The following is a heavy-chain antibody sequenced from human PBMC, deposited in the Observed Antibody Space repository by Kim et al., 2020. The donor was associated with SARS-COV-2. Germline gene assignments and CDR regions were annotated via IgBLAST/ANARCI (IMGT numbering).Heavy chain of an antibody. CDR2: ISYDGSNK. Sequence: GGSLRLSCAASGFTFSSYGMHWVRQAPGKGLEWVAVISYDGSNKYYADSVKGRFTISRDNSKNTLYLQMNSLRAEDTAVYYCAKDFPPNYYGSGSYQLDYWGQGTLVTVSS. V-gene: IGHV3-30*18. CDR1: GFTFSSYG. J-gene: IGHJ4*02. CDR3: AKDFPPNYYGSGSYQLDY. D-gene: IGHD3-10*01.